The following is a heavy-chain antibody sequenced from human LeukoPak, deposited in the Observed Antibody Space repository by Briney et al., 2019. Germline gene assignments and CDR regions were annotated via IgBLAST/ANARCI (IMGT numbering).Heavy chain of an antibody. J-gene: IGHJ4*02. D-gene: IGHD1-26*01. V-gene: IGHV4-59*08. CDR1: GGSISSYY. CDR2: IYYSGST. CDR3: ARHAIVGATIPGRFDY. Sequence: SETLSLTCTVSGGSISSYYWSWIRQPPGKGLEWIGYIYYSGSTNYNPSLKSRVTISVDTSKNQFSLKLSSVTAADTAVYYCARHAIVGATIPGRFDYWGQGTLVTVSS.